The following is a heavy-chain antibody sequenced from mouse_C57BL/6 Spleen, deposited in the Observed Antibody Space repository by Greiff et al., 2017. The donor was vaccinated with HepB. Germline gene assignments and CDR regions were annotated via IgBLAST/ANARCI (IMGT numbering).Heavy chain of an antibody. CDR3: ARDYYGSSCVVAY. Sequence: EVHLVESGGGLVKPGGSLKLSCAASGFTFSDYGMHWVRQAPEKGLEWVAYISSGSSTIYYADTVKGRFTISRDNAKNTLFLQMTSLRSEDTAMYYCARDYYGSSCVVAYWGQGTLVTVSA. J-gene: IGHJ3*01. V-gene: IGHV5-17*01. D-gene: IGHD1-1*01. CDR1: GFTFSDYG. CDR2: ISSGSSTI.